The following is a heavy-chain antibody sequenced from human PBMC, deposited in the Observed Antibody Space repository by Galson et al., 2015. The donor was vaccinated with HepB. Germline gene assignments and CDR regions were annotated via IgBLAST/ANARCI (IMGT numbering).Heavy chain of an antibody. Sequence: SLRLSCAASGFTFSTAWLTWVRQAPGKGLEWVGNIKGDGSDQFYLDSVKGRFTISRDNAKNSLYLQMNSLRAEDTAVYYCMGVLGYWGQGTLVTVSS. V-gene: IGHV3-7*03. CDR2: IKGDGSDQ. CDR3: MGVLGY. CDR1: GFTFSTAW. J-gene: IGHJ4*02.